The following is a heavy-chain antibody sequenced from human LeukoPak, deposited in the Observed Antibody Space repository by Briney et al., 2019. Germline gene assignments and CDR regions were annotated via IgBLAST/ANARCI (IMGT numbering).Heavy chain of an antibody. CDR2: INSDGSTK. D-gene: IGHD4-17*01. V-gene: IGHV3-74*01. CDR3: ARDPSNDYGDYGWYFDL. J-gene: IGHJ2*01. CDR1: GFTFRSYW. Sequence: QPGGSLRLSCAASGFTFRSYWMHWVRQAPGKGLVWVSGINSDGSTKSYADSVKGRFTISRDNAKNSLYLQMNSLRAEDTAVHYCARDPSNDYGDYGWYFDLWGRGTLVTVSS.